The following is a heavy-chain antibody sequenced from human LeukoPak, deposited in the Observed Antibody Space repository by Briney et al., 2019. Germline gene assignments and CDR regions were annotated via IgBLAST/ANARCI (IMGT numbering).Heavy chain of an antibody. D-gene: IGHD6-6*01. J-gene: IGHJ4*02. CDR3: AKEYTPSSPLGELDS. CDR1: GFNLNSYA. Sequence: PGGSLRLSCAVSGFNLNSYAMHWVRQAPGKGLEWVAVIRHDEANSVYADSVQGRFTISRDTSKKLLYLQMNSLRVEDTAVYYCAKEYTPSSPLGELDSWGQGTLVTVYS. V-gene: IGHV3-30*02. CDR2: IRHDEANS.